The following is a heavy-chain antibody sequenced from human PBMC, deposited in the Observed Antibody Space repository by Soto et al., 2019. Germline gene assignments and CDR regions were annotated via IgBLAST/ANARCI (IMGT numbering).Heavy chain of an antibody. J-gene: IGHJ4*02. CDR2: IDSGGNT. CDR1: GFTFSNYA. V-gene: IGHV3-23*01. D-gene: IGHD5-12*01. Sequence: GGSLRLSCAASGFTFSNYAMTWVRQAPGKGLEWVSSIDSGGNTYYSDSVKGRFTISRDNSKDTLYLQMNNLRAGDTAVYYCAKPLATDFDYWGQGTLVTVSS. CDR3: AKPLATDFDY.